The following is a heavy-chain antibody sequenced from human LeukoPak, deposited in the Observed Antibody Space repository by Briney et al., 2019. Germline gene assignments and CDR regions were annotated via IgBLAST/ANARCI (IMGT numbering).Heavy chain of an antibody. CDR2: IKQDGSEK. J-gene: IGHJ4*02. CDR1: GFTFSSYW. Sequence: GGSLRLSCAASGFTFSSYWMSWVRQAPGKGLEWVANIKQDGSEKYYVDSVKGRFTISRDNAKNSLYLQMNSLRAEDTAVYYCARELTALYYDFWSGYDYYFDYWGQGTLVTVSS. D-gene: IGHD3-3*01. CDR3: ARELTALYYDFWSGYDYYFDY. V-gene: IGHV3-7*01.